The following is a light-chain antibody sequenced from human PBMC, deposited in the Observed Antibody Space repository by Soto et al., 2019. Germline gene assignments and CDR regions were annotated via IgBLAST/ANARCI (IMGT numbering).Light chain of an antibody. CDR2: DAS. J-gene: IGKJ1*01. CDR3: QEYKSYSWT. V-gene: IGKV1-5*01. CDR1: QSISSW. Sequence: IPMTQSPSTLSASVGDRVTITCRASQSISSWLAWYQQKPGKAPKLLIYDASSLESGVPSRVSGSGSGTEFTLTIDSLQPDDFATYYCQEYKSYSWTFGQGTKVDIK.